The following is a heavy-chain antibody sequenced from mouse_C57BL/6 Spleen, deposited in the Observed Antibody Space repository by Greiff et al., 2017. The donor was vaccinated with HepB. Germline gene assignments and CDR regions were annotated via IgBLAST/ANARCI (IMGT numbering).Heavy chain of an antibody. D-gene: IGHD1-1*01. V-gene: IGHV3-1*01. CDR1: GYSITSGYD. CDR2: ISYSGST. J-gene: IGHJ1*03. Sequence: EVKLLESGPGMVKPSQSLSLTCTVTGYSITSGYDWHWIRHFPGNKLEWMGYISYSGSTNYNPSLKSRIAITHDTSKNHFFLKLNSVTTEDTATYYCARGDYGSSYVWYFDVWGTGTTVTVSS. CDR3: ARGDYGSSYVWYFDV.